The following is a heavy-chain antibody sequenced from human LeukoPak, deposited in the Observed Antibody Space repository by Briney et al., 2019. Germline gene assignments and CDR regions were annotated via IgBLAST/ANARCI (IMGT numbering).Heavy chain of an antibody. CDR3: ARRYYYIDY. V-gene: IGHV4-30-2*01. Sequence: SQTLSLTCAVSGGSISSGGYSWSWIRQPPGKGLEWIGYIYHSGSTYYNPSLKSRVIISVDRSKNQFSLKLNSVTAADTAVYFCARRYYYIDYWGQGNLVTVSS. CDR2: IYHSGST. CDR1: GGSISSGGYS. D-gene: IGHD3-9*01. J-gene: IGHJ4*02.